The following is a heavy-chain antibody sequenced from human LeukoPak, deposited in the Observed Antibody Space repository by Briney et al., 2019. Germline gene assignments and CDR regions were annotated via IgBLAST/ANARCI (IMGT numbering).Heavy chain of an antibody. J-gene: IGHJ6*02. D-gene: IGHD3-22*01. CDR1: GGSFSGYY. CDR3: ARYRNYYDSSGYLRYYYGMDV. CDR2: INRSGST. Sequence: SETLSLTCAVYGGSFSGYYWSWSWIRQPPGKGLEWIGEINRSGSTNYNPSLKSRVTISLDTSENHFSLKLSSVTAADTAVYYCARYRNYYDSSGYLRYYYGMDVWGQGTTVTVSS. V-gene: IGHV4-34*01.